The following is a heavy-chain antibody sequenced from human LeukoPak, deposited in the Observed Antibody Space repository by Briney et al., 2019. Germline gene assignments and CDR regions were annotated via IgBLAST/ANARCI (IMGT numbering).Heavy chain of an antibody. V-gene: IGHV3-66*01. CDR2: IYSDGAT. CDR3: ATYYGSGSYYTDY. Sequence: GGSLRLSCAVSRATVRDNYLTWVRQAPGKGLEWVSVIYSDGATYYADSVKGRFTISRDNSKNTLYLQMNRLRAEDTGVYYCATYYGSGSYYTDYWGQGTLVTVYS. J-gene: IGHJ4*02. D-gene: IGHD3-10*01. CDR1: RATVRDNY.